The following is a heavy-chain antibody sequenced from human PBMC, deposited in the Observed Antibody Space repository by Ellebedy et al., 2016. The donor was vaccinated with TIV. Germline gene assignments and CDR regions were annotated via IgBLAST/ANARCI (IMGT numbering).Heavy chain of an antibody. J-gene: IGHJ4*02. D-gene: IGHD2-2*01. V-gene: IGHV3-7*03. CDR2: IKEDGSEE. Sequence: GESLKISCAASGFTFSGYWMSWVRQAPGKGLEWVANIKEDGSEEYYVDSVKGRFTISRDNAKNSLYLKRGNLRAEDTAVFYCARAGWRHSTGSGFYWGQGTRVTVST. CDR3: ARAGWRHSTGSGFY. CDR1: GFTFSGYW.